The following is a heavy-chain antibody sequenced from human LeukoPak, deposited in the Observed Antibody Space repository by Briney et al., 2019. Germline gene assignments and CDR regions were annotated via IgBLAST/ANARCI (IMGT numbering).Heavy chain of an antibody. D-gene: IGHD6-13*01. J-gene: IGHJ5*02. CDR1: GYSFTSYW. CDR3: ARHPSIAAAGNWFDP. V-gene: IGHV5-51*01. Sequence: GESLKISCQGSGYSFTSYWIGWVRQMPGKGLEWMGIIYPGDSDTRYSPSFQGQVTISADKSISTAYLQWSSLKASDTAMYYCARHPSIAAAGNWFDPWGQGTLVTVSS. CDR2: IYPGDSDT.